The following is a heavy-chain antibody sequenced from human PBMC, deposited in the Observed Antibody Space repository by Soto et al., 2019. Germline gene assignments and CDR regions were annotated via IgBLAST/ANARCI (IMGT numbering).Heavy chain of an antibody. Sequence: GGSLRLSCAASGFTFSSYATHWVRQAPGKGLEWVAVISYDGSNKYYADSVKGRFTISRDNSKNTLYLQMNSLRAEDTAVYYCARGRYWSSSWYGGYWGQGTLVTVSS. CDR3: ARGRYWSSSWYGGY. CDR1: GFTFSSYA. CDR2: ISYDGSNK. D-gene: IGHD6-13*01. V-gene: IGHV3-30-3*01. J-gene: IGHJ4*02.